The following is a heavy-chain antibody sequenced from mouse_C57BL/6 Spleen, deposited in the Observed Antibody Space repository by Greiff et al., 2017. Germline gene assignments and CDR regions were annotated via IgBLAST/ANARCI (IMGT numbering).Heavy chain of an antibody. Sequence: VQLQQPGAELVKPGASVKLSCKASGYTFTSYWMHWVKQRPGQGLEWIGMIHPNSGSTNYNEKFKSKDTLTVDKSSSTAYMQLSSLTSEDSAVYYCASYGNYVGAMDYWGQGTSVTVSS. D-gene: IGHD2-1*01. J-gene: IGHJ4*01. V-gene: IGHV1-64*01. CDR1: GYTFTSYW. CDR3: ASYGNYVGAMDY. CDR2: IHPNSGST.